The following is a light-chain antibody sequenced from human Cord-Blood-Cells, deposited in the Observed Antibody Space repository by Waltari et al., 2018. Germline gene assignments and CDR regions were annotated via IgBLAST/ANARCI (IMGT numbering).Light chain of an antibody. CDR2: DAS. Sequence: EIVLTPSPATLSLSPGERATLSCRASQSVSSYLAWYQQKPGQAPRLLIYDASNRATGSPARFSGSGSGTDFTLTISSLEPEDFAVYYCQQRSNWTFGQGTKVEIK. CDR1: QSVSSY. CDR3: QQRSNWT. J-gene: IGKJ1*01. V-gene: IGKV3-11*01.